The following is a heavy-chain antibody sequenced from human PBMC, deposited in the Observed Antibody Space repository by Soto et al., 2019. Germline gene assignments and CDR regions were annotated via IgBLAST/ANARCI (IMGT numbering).Heavy chain of an antibody. V-gene: IGHV1-46*03. CDR1: GYTFTSYY. CDR3: ARAGSLSWFGDDY. Sequence: QVQLVQSGAEVKKPGASVKVSCKASGYTFTSYYMHWVRQAPGQGLEWMGIINPSGGSTSYAQKFQGRVTMTRDTSTSTVSMELSSLRSEGTDVYYCARAGSLSWFGDDYWGEGTLVTVSS. D-gene: IGHD3-10*01. CDR2: INPSGGST. J-gene: IGHJ4*02.